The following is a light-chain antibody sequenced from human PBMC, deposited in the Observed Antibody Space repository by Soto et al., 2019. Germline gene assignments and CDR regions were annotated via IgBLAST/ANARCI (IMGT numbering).Light chain of an antibody. CDR2: EVS. J-gene: IGLJ1*01. V-gene: IGLV2-14*02. CDR3: SSYTSSSLYV. CDR1: SSDFGNYNL. Sequence: QSALTQPASVSGSPGQSITISCTGTSSDFGNYNLVSWYQQHPGKAPKLMIYEVSNRPSGVSNRFSGSKSGNTASLTISGLQAEDEADYYCSSYTSSSLYVFGTGTKVTVL.